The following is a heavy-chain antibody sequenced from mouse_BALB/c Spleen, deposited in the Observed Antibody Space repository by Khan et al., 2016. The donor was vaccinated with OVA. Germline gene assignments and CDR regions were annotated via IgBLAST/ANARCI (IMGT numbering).Heavy chain of an antibody. D-gene: IGHD1-1*01. CDR3: ARRHYFSYAMDN. CDR2: INTYTGEP. V-gene: IGHV9-3-1*01. CDR1: GHTFTNFG. Sequence: QIQLVQSGPELKKPGETVKISCKASGHTFTNFGMNWVKQAPGKGLKWMGWINTYTGEPTYADDFNGRFAFSLEASASTAYLQINNLTNEDTATYFCARRHYFSYAMDNWGQGTSVTVSS. J-gene: IGHJ4*01.